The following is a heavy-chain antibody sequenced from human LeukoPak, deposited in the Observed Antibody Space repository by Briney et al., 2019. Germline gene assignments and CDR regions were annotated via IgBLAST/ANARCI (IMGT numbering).Heavy chain of an antibody. CDR1: GFTFSNAW. Sequence: GGSLRLSCAASGFTFSNAWMTWVRQAPGKGLEWVSTIRGTGDSTHYADSAKGRFIISRDKSKNMLYLQMNGLRAEDTAIYYCAKGQELDDGVFDSWGQGTLVTVSS. D-gene: IGHD1-1*01. CDR2: IRGTGDST. J-gene: IGHJ4*02. V-gene: IGHV3-23*01. CDR3: AKGQELDDGVFDS.